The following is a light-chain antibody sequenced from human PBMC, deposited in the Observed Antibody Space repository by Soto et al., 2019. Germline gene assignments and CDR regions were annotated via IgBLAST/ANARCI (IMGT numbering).Light chain of an antibody. J-gene: IGKJ5*01. CDR3: QQRSNWPVT. CDR2: AAS. CDR1: QSVSSSY. V-gene: IGKV3D-20*02. Sequence: EIVLTQSPGTLSLSPGERATLSCRASQSVSSSYLAWYQQKPGQAPRILIYAASSRATGIPARFSGSGSGTDFTLTISSLEPEDFAVYYCQQRSNWPVTFGQGTRLEIK.